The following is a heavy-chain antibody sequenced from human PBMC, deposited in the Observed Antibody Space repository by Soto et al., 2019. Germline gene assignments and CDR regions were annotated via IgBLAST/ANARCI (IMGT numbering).Heavy chain of an antibody. CDR1: GGSINSGDYY. CDR3: ARGHGIYYYYGMDV. Sequence: PWETLSLTCTVSGGSINSGDYYWSWIRQPPGKGLEWIGYIYYSGNTYYNPSLKSRVTISVDTSKNQFSLKLSSVTAADMAVYYCARGHGIYYYYGMDVWGQGTTGTVSS. CDR2: IYYSGNT. J-gene: IGHJ6*02. V-gene: IGHV4-30-4*01. D-gene: IGHD1-1*01.